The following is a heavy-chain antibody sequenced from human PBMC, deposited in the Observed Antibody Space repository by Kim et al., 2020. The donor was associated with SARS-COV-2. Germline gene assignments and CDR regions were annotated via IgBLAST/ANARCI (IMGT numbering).Heavy chain of an antibody. CDR3: ARGRQWLAPFDY. CDR2: INHSGST. V-gene: IGHV4-34*01. Sequence: SETLSLTCAVYGGSFSGYYWSWIRQPPGKGLEWIGEINHSGSTNYNPSLKSRVTISVDTSKNQFSLKLSSVTAADTAVYYCARGRQWLAPFDYWGQGTLV. J-gene: IGHJ4*02. CDR1: GGSFSGYY. D-gene: IGHD6-19*01.